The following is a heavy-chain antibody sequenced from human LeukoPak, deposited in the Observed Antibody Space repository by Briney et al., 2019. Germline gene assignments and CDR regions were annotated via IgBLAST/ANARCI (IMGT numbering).Heavy chain of an antibody. CDR2: INHSGST. CDR3: ARHYYDFWSGYLYYFDY. V-gene: IGHV4-34*01. D-gene: IGHD3-3*01. CDR1: GGSFSGYY. Sequence: PSETLSLTCAVYGGSFSGYYWSWIRRPPGKGLEWIGEINHSGSTNYNPSLKSRVTISVDTSKNQFSLKLSSVTAADTAVYYCARHYYDFWSGYLYYFDYWGQGTLVTVSS. J-gene: IGHJ4*02.